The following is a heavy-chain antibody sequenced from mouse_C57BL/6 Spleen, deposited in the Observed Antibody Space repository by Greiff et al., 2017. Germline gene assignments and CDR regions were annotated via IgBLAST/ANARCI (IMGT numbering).Heavy chain of an antibody. V-gene: IGHV5-17*01. CDR2: IRPGSSTI. Sequence: EVQLMESGGGLVKPGGSLKLSCAASGFTFSDYGMHWVRQAPEQGLEWVAYIRPGSSTIYYAAKLKGRVTISRDNAKNTLCLQMTSPRYEDTAMYYCARNLMDYWGQGTSVTVSS. CDR3: ARNLMDY. J-gene: IGHJ4*01. CDR1: GFTFSDYG.